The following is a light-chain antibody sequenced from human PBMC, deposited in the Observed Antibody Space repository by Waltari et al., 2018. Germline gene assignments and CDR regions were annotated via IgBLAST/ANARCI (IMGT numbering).Light chain of an antibody. V-gene: IGKV3-20*01. Sequence: EIVFTQSPGTLSLSPGERVILSCRVSQSVSRALAWYQQKPGQAPRLLIYGASNRATGIPDRFSGSGSGTDFSLTISRLEPEDFAVYYCQHYVRLPVTFGQGTKVEIK. CDR3: QHYVRLPVT. J-gene: IGKJ1*01. CDR1: QSVSRA. CDR2: GAS.